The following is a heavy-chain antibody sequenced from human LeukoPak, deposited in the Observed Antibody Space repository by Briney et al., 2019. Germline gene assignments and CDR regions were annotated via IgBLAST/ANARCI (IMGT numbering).Heavy chain of an antibody. V-gene: IGHV4-34*01. J-gene: IGHJ6*03. CDR2: INHSGST. Sequence: SETLSLTCAVYGGSFSGYYWSWIRQPPGKGLERIGEINHSGSTNYNPSLKSRVTISVDTSKNQFSLKLSSVTAADTAVYYCARVSPGYYDILTGYYTAYYYYMDVWGKGTTVTVSS. CDR3: ARVSPGYYDILTGYYTAYYYYMDV. D-gene: IGHD3-9*01. CDR1: GGSFSGYY.